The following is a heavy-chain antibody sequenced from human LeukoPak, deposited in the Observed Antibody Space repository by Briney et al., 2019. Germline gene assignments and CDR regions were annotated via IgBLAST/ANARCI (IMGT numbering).Heavy chain of an antibody. D-gene: IGHD2-15*01. Sequence: PGGSLRLSCTASGFIFTSHGMNWVRQAPGKGLEWVSYISSSGSNIFYADSVKGRFTISRDQAKDSVFLQMNSLRAEDTALYFCARDAVMGATPFYFDSWGQGALVTVSS. CDR3: ARDAVMGATPFYFDS. V-gene: IGHV3-21*04. CDR2: ISSSGSNI. J-gene: IGHJ4*02. CDR1: GFIFTSHG.